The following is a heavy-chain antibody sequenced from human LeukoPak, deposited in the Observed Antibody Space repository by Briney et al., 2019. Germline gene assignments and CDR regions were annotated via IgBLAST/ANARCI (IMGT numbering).Heavy chain of an antibody. CDR1: GFTFSNYV. CDR2: ISGSGGNT. Sequence: PGGSLRLSCAASGFTFSNYVMNWVRQAPGKGLEWVSAISGSGGNTYYVDSVKGRFTISRDNAKNSLYLQMSSLRVEDTALYFCARHNPLWGYWGQGTLVTVSS. D-gene: IGHD1-14*01. J-gene: IGHJ4*02. CDR3: ARHNPLWGY. V-gene: IGHV3-23*01.